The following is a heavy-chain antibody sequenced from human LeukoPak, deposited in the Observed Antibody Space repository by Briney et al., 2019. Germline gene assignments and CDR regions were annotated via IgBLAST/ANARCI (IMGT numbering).Heavy chain of an antibody. CDR2: VSHSGDT. V-gene: IGHV4-59*01. J-gene: IGHJ4*02. D-gene: IGHD3-3*01. Sequence: SETLSLTCTVSGGSISSYYWSWIRQPPGKGLEWIGYVSHSGDTNYNPSLRSRVTMSVDTSKSQFSLKLSSVTAADTAVYYCARGPDFWSGYNDYWGQGTLVTVSS. CDR3: ARGPDFWSGYNDY. CDR1: GGSISSYY.